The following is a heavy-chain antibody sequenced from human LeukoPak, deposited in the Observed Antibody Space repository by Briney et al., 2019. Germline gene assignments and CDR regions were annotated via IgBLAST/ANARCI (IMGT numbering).Heavy chain of an antibody. Sequence: SQTLFLTCTVSGGSISSGGYYWSWIRQHPGKGLEWIGYIYYSGSTYYNPSLKSRVTISVDTSKNQFSLKLSSVTAADTAVYYCARGPSDLDYYYYGMDVWGKGTTVTVST. V-gene: IGHV4-31*03. CDR1: GGSISSGGYY. CDR3: ARGPSDLDYYYYGMDV. J-gene: IGHJ6*04. CDR2: IYYSGST.